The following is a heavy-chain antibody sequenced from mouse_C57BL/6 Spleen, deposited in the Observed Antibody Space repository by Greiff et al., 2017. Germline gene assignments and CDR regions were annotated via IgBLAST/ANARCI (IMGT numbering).Heavy chain of an antibody. Sequence: EVQLQQSGPELVKPGASVKMSCKASGYTFTDYNMHWVKQSHGKSLEWIGYINPNNGGTSYNQKFKGKATLTVNKSSSTAYMELRSLTSEDSAVYDCARYWDYGSGYGAMDYWGQGTSVTVSS. D-gene: IGHD1-1*01. J-gene: IGHJ4*01. V-gene: IGHV1-22*01. CDR3: ARYWDYGSGYGAMDY. CDR1: GYTFTDYN. CDR2: INPNNGGT.